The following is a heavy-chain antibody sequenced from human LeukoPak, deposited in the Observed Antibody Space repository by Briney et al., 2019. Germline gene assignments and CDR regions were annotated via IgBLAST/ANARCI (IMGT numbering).Heavy chain of an antibody. CDR1: GGSISGDDYS. CDR2: IYHSGTT. J-gene: IGHJ5*02. D-gene: IGHD3-22*01. Sequence: PSQTLSLTCAVSGGSISGDDYSWSWIRQPPGKGLEWIGYIYHSGTTYYNPSLKSRVTMSVDRSKNQFSLKLSSVTAADTAAYYCARGRGGYDTRGYYNSWLDPWGQGTLATVSS. V-gene: IGHV4-30-2*01. CDR3: ARGRGGYDTRGYYNSWLDP.